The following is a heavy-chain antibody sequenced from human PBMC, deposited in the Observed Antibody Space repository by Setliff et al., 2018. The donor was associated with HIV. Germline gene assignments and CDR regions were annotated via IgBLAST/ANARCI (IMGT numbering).Heavy chain of an antibody. V-gene: IGHV1-58*01. CDR2: IVVGSGNT. Sequence: ASVKVSCTASRFTFTSAAVQWVRQARGQRPEWIGWIVVGSGNTKYAQRFQERVTITRDMSTRTAYMELSSLRSEDTAVYYCAVDLGDYYYGTTDYYYGGGLGYWGQGTLVTVSS. CDR1: RFTFTSAA. J-gene: IGHJ4*02. CDR3: AVDLGDYYYGTTDYYYGGGLGY. D-gene: IGHD3-22*01.